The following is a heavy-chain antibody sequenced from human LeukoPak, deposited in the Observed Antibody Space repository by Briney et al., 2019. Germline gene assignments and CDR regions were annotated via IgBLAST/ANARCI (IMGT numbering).Heavy chain of an antibody. CDR2: IYYSGST. Sequence: PSETLSLTCTVSGGSISSSSYYWGWIRQPPGKGLEWFGSIYYSGSTYYNPSLKSRVTISVDTSKNQFSLKLSSVTAADTAVYYCARDQAIETATDYWGQGTLVTVSS. V-gene: IGHV4-39*07. D-gene: IGHD5-18*01. CDR3: ARDQAIETATDY. J-gene: IGHJ4*02. CDR1: GGSISSSSYY.